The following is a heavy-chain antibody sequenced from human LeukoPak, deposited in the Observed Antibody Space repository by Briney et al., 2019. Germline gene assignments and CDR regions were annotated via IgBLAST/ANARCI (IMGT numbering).Heavy chain of an antibody. J-gene: IGHJ4*02. CDR1: GGSISSGGYS. CDR3: ARAGTTMVRGVIITHYFDY. CDR2: IYHSGST. D-gene: IGHD3-10*01. Sequence: PSETLSLTCAVSGGSISSGGYSWSWIRQPPGKGLEWIGYIYHSGSTSYNPSLKSRVTISVDRSKNQFSLKLSSVTAADTAVYYCARAGTTMVRGVIITHYFDYWGQETLVTVSS. V-gene: IGHV4-30-2*01.